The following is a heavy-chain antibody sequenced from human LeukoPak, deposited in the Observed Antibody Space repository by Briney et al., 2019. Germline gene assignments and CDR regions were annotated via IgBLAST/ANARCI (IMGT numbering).Heavy chain of an antibody. CDR1: GFTVSSNY. J-gene: IGHJ6*03. CDR3: ARVNSSGWYGAFYYYYYMDV. CDR2: IYSGGST. V-gene: IGHV3-53*01. Sequence: GGSLRLSCAASGFTVSSNYMSWVGQAPGKGLEWVSVIYSGGSTYYADSVKGRFSISRDNSKNTLYLQMNSLRAEDTAVYYCARVNSSGWYGAFYYYYYMDVWGKGTTVTISS. D-gene: IGHD6-19*01.